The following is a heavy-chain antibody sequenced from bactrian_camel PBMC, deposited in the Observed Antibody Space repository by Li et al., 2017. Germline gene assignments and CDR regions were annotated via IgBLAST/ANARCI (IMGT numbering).Heavy chain of an antibody. D-gene: IGHD7*01. CDR2: ITAYGIV. CDR1: GYFISTC. J-gene: IGHJ4*01. V-gene: IGHV3S53*01. Sequence: HVQLVESGGGSVQAGGSLKLSCTSGYFISTCMAWFRHVPGKEREAVATITAYGIVDYADFVEGRFTVSKDSAKVTLYLQMDSLKPEDTAIYYCAADSTSPTCGGVTGVRPNRWGQGTQVTVS. CDR3: AADSTSPTCGGVTGVRPNR.